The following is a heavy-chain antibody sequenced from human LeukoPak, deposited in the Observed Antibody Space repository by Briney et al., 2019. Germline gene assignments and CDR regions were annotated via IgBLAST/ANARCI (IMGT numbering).Heavy chain of an antibody. CDR2: INPNSGGT. CDR3: ARDQDTKKFNWFFGWFDP. CDR1: GYTFTSYG. D-gene: IGHD3-9*01. J-gene: IGHJ5*02. V-gene: IGHV1-2*02. Sequence: ASVKVSCKASGYTFTSYGISWVRQAPGQGLEWMGWINPNSGGTNYAQKFQGRVTMTRDTSISTAYMELSRLRSDDTAVYYCARDQDTKKFNWFFGWFDPWGQGTLVTVSS.